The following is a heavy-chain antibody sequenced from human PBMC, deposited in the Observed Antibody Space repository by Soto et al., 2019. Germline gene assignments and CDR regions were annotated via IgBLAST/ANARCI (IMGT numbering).Heavy chain of an antibody. V-gene: IGHV1-69*02. J-gene: IGHJ5*02. D-gene: IGHD3-10*01. Sequence: QVQLVQSGAEVKKPGSSVKVSCKASGGTFSSYTISWVRQAPGQGLEWMGRVIPILGIANYAQKFQGRVTITADRSTSTADMELSSLRSEDTAVYYCARAGVNNWFDPWGQGTLVTVSS. CDR3: ARAGVNNWFDP. CDR1: GGTFSSYT. CDR2: VIPILGIA.